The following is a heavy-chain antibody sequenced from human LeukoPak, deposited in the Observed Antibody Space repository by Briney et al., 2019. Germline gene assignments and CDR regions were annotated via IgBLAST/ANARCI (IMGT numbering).Heavy chain of an antibody. V-gene: IGHV3-11*04. J-gene: IGHJ4*02. CDR1: GFTFSDYY. D-gene: IGHD3-22*01. Sequence: GGSLRLSCAASGFTFSDYYMSWIRQAPGKGLEWVSYISSSGSTIYYADSVKGRFTISRDNAKNSLYLQMNSLRAEDTAVYCCARRDSSGYYSHFDYWGQGTLVTVSS. CDR2: ISSSGSTI. CDR3: ARRDSSGYYSHFDY.